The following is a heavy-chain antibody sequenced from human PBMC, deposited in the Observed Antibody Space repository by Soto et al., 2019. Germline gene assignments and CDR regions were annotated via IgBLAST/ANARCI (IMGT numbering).Heavy chain of an antibody. J-gene: IGHJ6*02. V-gene: IGHV4-31*03. Sequence: PSETLSLTCTVSGGSVSSGGCYWSWIRRHPGKGLEWIGYIYYSGSTYYNPSLKSRLSISVDTSKNQFSLELNSVTAADTAVYFCARDRGRIGEGGMDVWGQGATVTVSS. CDR3: ARDRGRIGEGGMDV. D-gene: IGHD3-10*01. CDR2: IYYSGST. CDR1: GGSVSSGGCY.